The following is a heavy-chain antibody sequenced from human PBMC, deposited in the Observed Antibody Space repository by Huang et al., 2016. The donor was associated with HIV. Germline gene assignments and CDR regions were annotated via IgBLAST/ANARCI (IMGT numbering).Heavy chain of an antibody. CDR2: MNPKSGNT. J-gene: IGHJ6*02. CDR3: ARALSGNFLSTMDV. Sequence: QVHLVQSGAEVKKPGASVKVSCKASGYTFNNYDINWVRQATGQGLEGMGWMNPKSGNTGYLQKLQGRVIMTRNTSISTAYMELSGLRSEDTAVYYCARALSGNFLSTMDVWGQGTTVTV. CDR1: GYTFNNYD. V-gene: IGHV1-8*01. D-gene: IGHD1-26*01.